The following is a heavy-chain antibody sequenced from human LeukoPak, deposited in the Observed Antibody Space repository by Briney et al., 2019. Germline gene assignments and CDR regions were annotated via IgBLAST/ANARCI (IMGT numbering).Heavy chain of an antibody. D-gene: IGHD3-16*01. J-gene: IGHJ6*02. Sequence: SETLSLTCTVSGGSISGHYWTWVRQPPGEGLEWIGQIHYSGKADYNPSLRSRITISVDTSENQMSLKVTSVTAADTAVYYCARFGVDYDMDVWGQGTTVTVS. CDR3: ARFGVDYDMDV. CDR1: GGSISGHY. CDR2: IHYSGKA. V-gene: IGHV4-59*11.